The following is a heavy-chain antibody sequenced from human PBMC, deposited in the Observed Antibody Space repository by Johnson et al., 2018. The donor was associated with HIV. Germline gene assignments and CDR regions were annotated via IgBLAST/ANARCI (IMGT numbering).Heavy chain of an antibody. J-gene: IGHJ3*01. CDR2: IRSKTYGGIT. CDR1: GFTFGNYA. Sequence: VQLVESGGGLVQPGRSLRLSCKTSGFTFGNYAINWVRQAPGKGLEWIGFIRSKTYGGITKYAASVTGRFTISRDDSKSIAYLQMNSLKIEGTAMYYCRSHGTTDDAFDFWGQGTMVTVSS. V-gene: IGHV3-49*04. D-gene: IGHD1-7*01. CDR3: RSHGTTDDAFDF.